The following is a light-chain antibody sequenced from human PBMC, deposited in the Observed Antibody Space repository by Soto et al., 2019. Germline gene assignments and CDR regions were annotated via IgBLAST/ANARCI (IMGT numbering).Light chain of an antibody. V-gene: IGKV3-20*01. CDR3: QQYGSSRT. CDR1: QSVSSSY. J-gene: IGKJ1*01. CDR2: DAS. Sequence: ESVLTQSAGTLSLSPGERATLSCRASQSVSSSYLAWYQQKPGQAPRLLIYDASNRATGIPARFSGSGSGTDFTLTISRLEPEDFAVYYCQQYGSSRTFGQGTKVDIK.